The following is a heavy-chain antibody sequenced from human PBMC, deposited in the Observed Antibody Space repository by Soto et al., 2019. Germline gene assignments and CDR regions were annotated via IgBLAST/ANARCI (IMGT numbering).Heavy chain of an antibody. V-gene: IGHV3-9*01. CDR1: GFTFDDYA. D-gene: IGHD3-3*01. J-gene: IGHJ4*02. CDR3: AKGVAGWYYFDY. CDR2: ISWNVGSI. Sequence: VQLVESGGGLVQPGRSLRLSCAASGFTFDDYAMHWVRQAPGKGLEWVSGISWNVGSIAYADSVKGRFTISRDNAKNSLYLQMNSLRAEDTALYSCAKGVAGWYYFDYWGQGTLVTVSS.